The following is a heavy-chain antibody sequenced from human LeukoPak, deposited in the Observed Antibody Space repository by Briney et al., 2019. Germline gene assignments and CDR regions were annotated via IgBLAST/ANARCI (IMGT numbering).Heavy chain of an antibody. D-gene: IGHD3-3*01. CDR3: ARGITIFGVVDY. CDR1: GGSIGSYY. Sequence: SETLSLTCTVSGGSIGSYYWSWIRQPAEKGLEWIGRIYTSGSTNYNPSLKSRVTMSVDTSKNQFSLKLSSVTAADTAVYYCARGITIFGVVDYWGQGTLVTVSS. CDR2: IYTSGST. V-gene: IGHV4-4*07. J-gene: IGHJ4*02.